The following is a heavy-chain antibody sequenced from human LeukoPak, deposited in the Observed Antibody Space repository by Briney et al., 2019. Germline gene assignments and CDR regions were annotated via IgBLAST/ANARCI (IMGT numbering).Heavy chain of an antibody. CDR3: ATEVHDYVWGSQHDALDI. D-gene: IGHD3-16*01. V-gene: IGHV4-61*02. J-gene: IGHJ3*02. CDR2: IYTSVNT. CDR1: GGSISSGSYY. Sequence: SQTLSLTCTVSGGSISSGSYYWSWIRQPAGKGLEWIGRIYTSVNTNYNPSLKSRVSISVVTSKNQFSLQLSSVTAADTAVYYCATEVHDYVWGSQHDALDIWGQGTMVTVSS.